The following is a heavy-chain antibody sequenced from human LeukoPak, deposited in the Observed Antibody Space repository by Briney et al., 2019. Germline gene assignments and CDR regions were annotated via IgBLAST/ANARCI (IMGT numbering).Heavy chain of an antibody. CDR3: ARHNADYDILTGYSHFHYYFDY. D-gene: IGHD3-9*01. J-gene: IGHJ4*02. V-gene: IGHV4-59*08. CDR2: IYYSGST. CDR1: GGSISSYY. Sequence: SETLSLTCTVSGGSISSYYWSWIRQPPGKGLEWIGYIYYSGSTNYNPSLKSRVTISVDTSKYQFSLNLSSVTAADTAVYYCARHNADYDILTGYSHFHYYFDYWGQGTLVTVSS.